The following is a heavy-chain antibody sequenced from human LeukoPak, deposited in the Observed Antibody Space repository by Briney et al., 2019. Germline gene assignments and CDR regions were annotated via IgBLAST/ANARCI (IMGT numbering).Heavy chain of an antibody. CDR1: GFTFGDYA. V-gene: IGHV3-49*03. CDR2: IRSKDHGGTT. J-gene: IGHJ4*02. Sequence: GRSLRLSSTASGFTFGDYALSWFRQAPGKGLEWLSFIRSKDHGGTTEYAASVKGRFTISRDDSNSIAYLQMNSLIIEDTAVYFCTRDPHYYHGNPHDFWGQGTRVTVSS. D-gene: IGHD4-23*01. CDR3: TRDPHYYHGNPHDF.